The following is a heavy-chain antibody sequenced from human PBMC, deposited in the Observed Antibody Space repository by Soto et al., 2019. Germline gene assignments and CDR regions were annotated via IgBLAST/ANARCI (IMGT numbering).Heavy chain of an antibody. J-gene: IGHJ4*02. V-gene: IGHV4-59*01. D-gene: IGHD3-10*01. CDR2: IYHSGST. CDR1: GGSISSYY. CDR3: ARRRQLGGTFFFDY. Sequence: PSETLSLTFTVSGGSISSYYWSWIRQPPGKGLEWIGYIYHSGSTNYNPSVKSRVTISVDTSKNHFSLRLSSVTAADTAVYYCARRRQLGGTFFFDYWGQGTLVTVSS.